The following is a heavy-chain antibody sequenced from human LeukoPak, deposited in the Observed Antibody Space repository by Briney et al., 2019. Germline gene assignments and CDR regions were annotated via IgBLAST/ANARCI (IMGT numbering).Heavy chain of an antibody. CDR2: ISSSGSTI. D-gene: IGHD2-2*01. CDR1: GFTFSSYE. Sequence: PGGSLRLSCAASGFTFSSYEMNWVRQAPGKGLEWVSYISSSGSTIDYADSVKGRFTISRDNTKSSLYLQMNSLRAEDTAVYYCARETSTSGFDYWGQGALVTVSS. V-gene: IGHV3-48*03. J-gene: IGHJ4*02. CDR3: ARETSTSGFDY.